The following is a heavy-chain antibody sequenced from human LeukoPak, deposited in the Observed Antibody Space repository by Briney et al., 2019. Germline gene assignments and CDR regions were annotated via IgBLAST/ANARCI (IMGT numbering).Heavy chain of an antibody. V-gene: IGHV3-73*01. CDR3: TRASATYSSYLRGYYMDV. Sequence: GGSLRLSCAASGFTFSVSAMHWVRQASGKWREWVGRIRSKVNSYATAYAASVKGRFTISRDDSKNTAYLQMNSLKTEDTAVYYCTRASATYSSYLRGYYMDVWGKGTTVTVSS. CDR2: IRSKVNSYAT. CDR1: GFTFSVSA. D-gene: IGHD6-6*01. J-gene: IGHJ6*03.